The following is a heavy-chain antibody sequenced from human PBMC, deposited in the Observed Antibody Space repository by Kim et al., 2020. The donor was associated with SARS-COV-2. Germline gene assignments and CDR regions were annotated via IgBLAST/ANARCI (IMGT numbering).Heavy chain of an antibody. D-gene: IGHD2-21*02. CDR3: ARRTGGSDVYFEN. CDR2: TIPVFRSA. J-gene: IGHJ4*02. V-gene: IGHV1-69*13. Sequence: SVKVSCKTSGGTFNNYRIDWVRQAPGQGLEWMGGTIPVFRSATYSQKFQDRVTITADESTSTAYMELSSLTSEDTAIYWCARRTGGSDVYFENWGQGTLVTVSS. CDR1: GGTFNNYR.